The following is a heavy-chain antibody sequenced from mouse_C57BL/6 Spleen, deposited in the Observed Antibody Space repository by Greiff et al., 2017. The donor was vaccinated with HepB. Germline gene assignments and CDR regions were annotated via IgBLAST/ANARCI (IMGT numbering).Heavy chain of an antibody. Sequence: VQRVESGAELVKPGASVKISCKASGYAFSSYWMNWVKQRPGKGLEWIGQIYPGDGDTNYNGKFKGKATLTADKSSSTAYMQLSSLTSEDSAVYFCARSNVRSYDVGFAYWGQGTLVTVSA. CDR1: GYAFSSYW. CDR2: IYPGDGDT. J-gene: IGHJ3*01. V-gene: IGHV1-80*01. CDR3: ARSNVRSYDVGFAY. D-gene: IGHD2-12*01.